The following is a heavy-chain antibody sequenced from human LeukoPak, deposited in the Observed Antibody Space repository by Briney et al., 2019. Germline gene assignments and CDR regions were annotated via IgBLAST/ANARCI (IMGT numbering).Heavy chain of an antibody. Sequence: GGSLRLSCAASGFTFDDYGMSWVRQAPGKGLEWVSGINWNGGSTGYADSVKGRFTISRDNAKNSLYLQMNSLRAEDTALYYCARSRRWELPAGGDYWGQGTLVTVSS. CDR1: GFTFDDYG. CDR3: ARSRRWELPAGGDY. D-gene: IGHD1-26*01. V-gene: IGHV3-20*04. J-gene: IGHJ4*02. CDR2: INWNGGST.